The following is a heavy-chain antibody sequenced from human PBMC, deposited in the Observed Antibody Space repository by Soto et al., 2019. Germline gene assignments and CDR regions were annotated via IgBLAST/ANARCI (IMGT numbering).Heavy chain of an antibody. V-gene: IGHV3-23*01. Sequence: GGSLRLSCAASGFTFSSYAMSWVRQAPGKGLEWVSAISGSGGSTYYADSVKGRFTISRDNSKNTLYLQMNSLRAEDTAVYYCAKEGSNYDFWSGYYTGSFGYWGQGTLVTVSS. CDR3: AKEGSNYDFWSGYYTGSFGY. CDR1: GFTFSSYA. CDR2: ISGSGGST. J-gene: IGHJ4*02. D-gene: IGHD3-3*01.